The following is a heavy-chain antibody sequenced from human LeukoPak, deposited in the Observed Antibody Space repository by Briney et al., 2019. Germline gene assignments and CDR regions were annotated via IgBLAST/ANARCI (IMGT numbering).Heavy chain of an antibody. V-gene: IGHV4-39*07. Sequence: SETLSLTCTVSGGLISISTYYWGWIRQPPGKGLEWIGSIYYSGTTHYNPSLKSRVTIAVDTSKNQFSLKLSSVTAADTAVYYCARGGRTITIFGVVIIGRNPFDYWGQGTLVTVSS. CDR2: IYYSGTT. CDR3: ARGGRTITIFGVVIIGRNPFDY. J-gene: IGHJ4*02. CDR1: GGLISISTYY. D-gene: IGHD3-3*01.